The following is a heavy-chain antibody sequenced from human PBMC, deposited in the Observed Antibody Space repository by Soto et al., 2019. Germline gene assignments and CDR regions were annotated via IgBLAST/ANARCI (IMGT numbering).Heavy chain of an antibody. CDR2: IYYSGST. J-gene: IGHJ6*02. CDR3: ASLTYYDFWSGYPYYYGMDV. D-gene: IGHD3-3*01. Sequence: SETLSLTCTVSGGSISSSSCYWGWIRQPPGKGLEWIGSIYYSGSTYYNPSLKSRVTISVDTSKNQLSLKLSSVTAADTAVYYCASLTYYDFWSGYPYYYGMDVWGQGTTVT. CDR1: GGSISSSSCY. V-gene: IGHV4-39*01.